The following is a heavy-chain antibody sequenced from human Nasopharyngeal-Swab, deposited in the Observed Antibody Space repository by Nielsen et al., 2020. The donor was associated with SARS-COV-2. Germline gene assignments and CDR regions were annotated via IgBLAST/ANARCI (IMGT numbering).Heavy chain of an antibody. CDR2: IYYSGST. V-gene: IGHV4-39*07. J-gene: IGHJ4*02. CDR1: GGSISSSSYY. Sequence: SETLSLTCTVSGGSISSSSYYWGWIRQPPGKGLEWIGSIYYSGSTYYNPSLKSRVTISVDTSKNQFSLKLSSVTAADTAVYYCARRGQVYGDMDYWGQGALVIVSS. D-gene: IGHD4-17*01. CDR3: ARRGQVYGDMDY.